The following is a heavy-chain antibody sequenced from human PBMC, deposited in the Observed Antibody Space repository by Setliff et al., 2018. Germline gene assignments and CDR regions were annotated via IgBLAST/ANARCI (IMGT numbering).Heavy chain of an antibody. CDR3: ARVNQYSSVWYNYYYGMDV. D-gene: IGHD6-19*01. CDR1: GGSISSSSYY. V-gene: IGHV4-39*07. J-gene: IGHJ6*02. CDR2: IYYSGST. Sequence: SETLSLTCTVSGGSISSSSYYWGWIRQPPGKALEWIGSIYYSGSTYYNPSLKGRVTISVDTSKNQFSLKLSSVTAADTAVYYCARVNQYSSVWYNYYYGMDVWGQGTTVTVSS.